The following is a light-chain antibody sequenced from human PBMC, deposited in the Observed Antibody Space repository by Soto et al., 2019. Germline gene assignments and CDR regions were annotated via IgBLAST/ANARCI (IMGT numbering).Light chain of an antibody. Sequence: QSVLTQPPSVSAAPGQKVTISCSGSDSNIGNDHVSWYQQFPGTAPKLLIYENNKRPSGIPDRFSGSMSGTSATLDITGLQTGDEADYYCGTWDSGLSAGVIGGGTKLTVL. CDR3: GTWDSGLSAGV. J-gene: IGLJ3*02. V-gene: IGLV1-51*02. CDR2: ENN. CDR1: DSNIGNDH.